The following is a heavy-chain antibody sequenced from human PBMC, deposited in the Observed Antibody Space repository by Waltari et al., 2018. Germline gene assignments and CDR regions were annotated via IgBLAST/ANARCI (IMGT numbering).Heavy chain of an antibody. CDR3: AREGVRITMVRGVIINDAFDI. D-gene: IGHD3-10*01. CDR2: IIPILGIA. V-gene: IGHV1-69*04. Sequence: LEWMGRIIPILGIANYAQKFQGRVTITADKSTSTAYMELSSLRSEDTAVYYCAREGVRITMVRGVIINDAFDIWGQGTMVTVSS. J-gene: IGHJ3*02.